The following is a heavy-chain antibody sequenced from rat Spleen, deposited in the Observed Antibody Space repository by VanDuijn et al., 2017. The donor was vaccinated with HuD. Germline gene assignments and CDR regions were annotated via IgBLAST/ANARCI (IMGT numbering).Heavy chain of an antibody. CDR1: GFTFSNYG. V-gene: IGHV5-19*01. Sequence: EVQLVKSDGGLVQPGRSLKLSCAASGFTFSNYGMHWIRQAPTKGLEWVASISPSGGHTFYRDSVKGRFTISRDNARSTLYLQMDSLRSEDTATYFCTTDHDYYSGAWGQGVMVTVSS. D-gene: IGHD1-1*01. J-gene: IGHJ2*01. CDR2: ISPSGGHT. CDR3: TTDHDYYSGA.